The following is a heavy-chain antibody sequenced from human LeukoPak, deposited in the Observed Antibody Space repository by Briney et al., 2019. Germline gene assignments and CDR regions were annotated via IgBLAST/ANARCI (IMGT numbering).Heavy chain of an antibody. CDR3: AKDRRPTVSGGYFDL. CDR1: GFTFSSYA. Sequence: PGGSLRLSCAASGFTFSSYAMNWVRQAPGKGLEWVSVISGSGGSTHYADSVKGRFTISRDNAKNSLYLQMKSLRAEDTALYYCAKDRRPTVSGGYFDLWGRGTLVIVSS. CDR2: ISGSGGST. D-gene: IGHD3-10*01. V-gene: IGHV3-23*01. J-gene: IGHJ2*01.